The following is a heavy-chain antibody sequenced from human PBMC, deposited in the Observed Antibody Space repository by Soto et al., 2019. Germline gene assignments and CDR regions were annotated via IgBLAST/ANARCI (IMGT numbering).Heavy chain of an antibody. J-gene: IGHJ4*02. CDR2: ISYDGSNK. Sequence: QVQLVESGGGVVQPGRSLRLSCAASGFTFSSYAMHWVRQAPGKGLEWVAVISYDGSNKYYADSVKGRFTISRDNSKNTLYLQMNSLRAEDTAVYYCARGEDYYDSSGYPFDYWGQGTLVTVSS. CDR1: GFTFSSYA. V-gene: IGHV3-30-3*01. D-gene: IGHD3-22*01. CDR3: ARGEDYYDSSGYPFDY.